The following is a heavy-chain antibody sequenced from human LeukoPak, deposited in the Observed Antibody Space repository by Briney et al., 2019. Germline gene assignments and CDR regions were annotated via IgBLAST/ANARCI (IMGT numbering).Heavy chain of an antibody. J-gene: IGHJ3*02. D-gene: IGHD3-22*01. CDR1: GFSFSSYS. V-gene: IGHV3-48*04. CDR3: ARLGGSGYSDDGLDI. CDR2: ISSSSRTI. Sequence: PGGSLRVSCAASGFSFSSYSMNWVRQARGKGLEWVSYISSSSRTIYYADSVKGRFTISRDNAKNSLYLQMNSLGAEDTAVYYCARLGGSGYSDDGLDIWGQGTMVTVSS.